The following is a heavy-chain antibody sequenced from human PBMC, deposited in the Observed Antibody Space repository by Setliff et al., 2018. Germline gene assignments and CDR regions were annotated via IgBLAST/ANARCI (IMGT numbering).Heavy chain of an antibody. V-gene: IGHV1-46*01. CDR3: AITEVHLSGDRPFDY. CDR1: GYTLTNYY. J-gene: IGHJ4*02. CDR2: INPSGGLT. D-gene: IGHD7-27*01. Sequence: GASVKVSCKASGYTLTNYYMHWVRQAPGQGLEWMGIINPSGGLTRYAQKFQGRVTMTRDTSTSTVYMELRSLRSDDTAVYYCAITEVHLSGDRPFDYWGQGTLVTVSS.